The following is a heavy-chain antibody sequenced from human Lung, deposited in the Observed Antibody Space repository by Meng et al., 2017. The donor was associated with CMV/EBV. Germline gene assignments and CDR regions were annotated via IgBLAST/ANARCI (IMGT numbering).Heavy chain of an antibody. CDR2: ISGFSDYI. CDR3: ARAPGIGGTTGVY. V-gene: IGHV3-21*01. D-gene: IGHD1-7*01. CDR1: GFRFSSYT. Sequence: GGSLRLSCEVSGFRFSSYTMNWVRQAPGKGLEWVSSISGFSDYIHYADSVKGRFTISRDNAKNSLYLQMNSLRAEDTAVYYCARAPGIGGTTGVYWGQGTPVTVSS. J-gene: IGHJ1*01.